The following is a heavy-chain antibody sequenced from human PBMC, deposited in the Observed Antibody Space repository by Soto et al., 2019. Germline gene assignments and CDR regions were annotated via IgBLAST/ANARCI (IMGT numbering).Heavy chain of an antibody. D-gene: IGHD1-26*01. Sequence: QVQLQESGPGLVRPSGTLSLTCAVSGASISSTTSGNWWSWVRQPPGKGLEWIGEIYHSGSTNYNPPLKSRVTMSVDKSKNQFSLKLSSVTAADTAVYYCARVVGATLVDFWGQGTLVTVSS. V-gene: IGHV4-4*02. CDR2: IYHSGST. CDR1: GASISSTTSGNW. CDR3: ARVVGATLVDF. J-gene: IGHJ4*02.